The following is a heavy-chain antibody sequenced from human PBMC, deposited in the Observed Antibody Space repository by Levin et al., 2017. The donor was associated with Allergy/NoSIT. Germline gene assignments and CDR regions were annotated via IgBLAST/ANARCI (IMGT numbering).Heavy chain of an antibody. Sequence: PGESLKISCTGSGFTFGDYAMSWVRQAPGKGLEWVGFIRNKAHGGTTEYAASVKGRLTISRDDSKSIAYLQMNSLKTEDTAVHFCAGGGPPNYDYNWGSYRDGYFDYWGQGTLVTVSS. V-gene: IGHV3-49*04. CDR1: GFTFGDYA. CDR3: AGGGPPNYDYNWGSYRDGYFDY. J-gene: IGHJ4*02. CDR2: IRNKAHGGTT. D-gene: IGHD3-16*02.